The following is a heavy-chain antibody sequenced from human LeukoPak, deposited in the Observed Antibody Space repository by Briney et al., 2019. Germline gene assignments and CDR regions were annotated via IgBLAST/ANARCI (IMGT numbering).Heavy chain of an antibody. CDR1: GFTFSIYS. J-gene: IGHJ4*02. CDR2: ISGSGGNT. D-gene: IGHD2-15*01. V-gene: IGHV3-23*01. Sequence: PGGSLRLSCVASGFTFSIYSMGWVRQAPGKGLGWVSIISGSGGNTFYADAVKGRFTISRDNSINTLYLQMNNLRDEDTAVYYCAEDPPCSGGTCYGYFESWGQGTLVTVSS. CDR3: AEDPPCSGGTCYGYFES.